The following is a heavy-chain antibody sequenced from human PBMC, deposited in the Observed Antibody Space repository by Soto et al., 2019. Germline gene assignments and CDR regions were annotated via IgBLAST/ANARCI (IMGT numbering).Heavy chain of an antibody. D-gene: IGHD2-15*01. CDR3: VRGGGGGLFDP. Sequence: PGRSLRLSCAGSVFTFVDSYMSWIRQAPGKGLEWLSYISPGSRYPAYADSVKGRFTISRDNAKRSLYLQMMSLTAEDTAIYYCVRGGGGGLFDPWGQGTMVTVSS. CDR2: ISPGSRYP. CDR1: VFTFVDSY. V-gene: IGHV3-11*06. J-gene: IGHJ5*02.